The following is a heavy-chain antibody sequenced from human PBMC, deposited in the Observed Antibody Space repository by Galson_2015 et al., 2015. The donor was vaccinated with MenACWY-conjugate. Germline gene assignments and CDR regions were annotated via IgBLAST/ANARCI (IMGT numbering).Heavy chain of an antibody. V-gene: IGHV3-23*01. J-gene: IGHJ6*02. Sequence: SLRLSCAASGFTFSSYAMSWVRQAPGKGLEWVSAISGSGGSTYYADSVKGRFTTSRDNSKNTLYLQMNSLRAGDTAVYYCAIAAAPNYYYYGMDVWGQGTTVTVSS. CDR3: AIAAAPNYYYYGMDV. CDR1: GFTFSSYA. D-gene: IGHD6-13*01. CDR2: ISGSGGST.